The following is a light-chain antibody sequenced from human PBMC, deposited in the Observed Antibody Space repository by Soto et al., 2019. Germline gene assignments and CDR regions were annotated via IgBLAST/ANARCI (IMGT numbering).Light chain of an antibody. CDR3: CSLTTSHTYV. Sequence: QSVLTQPPSVSGSPGQSVTISCTGTSTDFVGYNRVSWYQQPPGTAPKLMIYEVSKRPSGVPDRFSGSKSGNTASLTISGLQADDEADYYCCSLTTSHTYVFGSGTKGTVL. CDR2: EVS. J-gene: IGLJ1*01. CDR1: STDFVGYNR. V-gene: IGLV2-18*02.